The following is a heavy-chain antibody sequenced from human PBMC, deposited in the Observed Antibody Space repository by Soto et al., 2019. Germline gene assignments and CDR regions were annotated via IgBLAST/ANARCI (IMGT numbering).Heavy chain of an antibody. Sequence: QVRLQESGPRLVKPSQNLTLTCTVSGDSINSGDYYWNWIRQPPGKGLEWIGYVYYSGSTYYNSSLRSRLSISLDTSKTQFSLSLGAVTAADTAMYYCARELRDEFGHPVGFDIWGHGTPVTVSS. V-gene: IGHV4-30-4*01. CDR2: VYYSGST. J-gene: IGHJ3*02. CDR1: GDSINSGDYY. D-gene: IGHD3-10*01. CDR3: ARELRDEFGHPVGFDI.